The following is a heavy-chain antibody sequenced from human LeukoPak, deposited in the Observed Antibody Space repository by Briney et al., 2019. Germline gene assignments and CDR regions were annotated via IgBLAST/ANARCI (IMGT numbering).Heavy chain of an antibody. CDR2: ISAYNGNT. CDR1: GYTFTSYG. D-gene: IGHD3-9*01. Sequence: ASVKVSCKASGYTFTSYGISWVRQAPGQGLEWMGWISAYNGNTNYAQKLQGRVTMTTDTSTSTAYMELRSLRSDDTAVYYCARGPDILTGYYYDLHFDYWGQGTLVTVSS. CDR3: ARGPDILTGYYYDLHFDY. J-gene: IGHJ4*02. V-gene: IGHV1-18*01.